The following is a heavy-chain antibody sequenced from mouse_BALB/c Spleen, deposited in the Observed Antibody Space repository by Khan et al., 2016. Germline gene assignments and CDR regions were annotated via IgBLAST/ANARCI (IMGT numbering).Heavy chain of an antibody. V-gene: IGHV3-2*02. J-gene: IGHJ4*01. D-gene: IGHD1-1*01. CDR2: ISYSGST. CDR3: ARSDYGDKDAMDY. CDR1: GYSITSDYA. Sequence: EVQLQESGPGLVKPSQSLSLTCTVTGYSITSDYAWNWIRQFPGNRLELMGNISYSGSTSYNPSLKSRITITRDNSKNQSFLQLNSVTSEDTATYYCARSDYGDKDAMDYWGQGTSVTVSS.